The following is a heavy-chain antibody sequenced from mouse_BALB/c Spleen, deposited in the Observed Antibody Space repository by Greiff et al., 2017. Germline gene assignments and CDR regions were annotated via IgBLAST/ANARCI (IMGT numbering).Heavy chain of an antibody. D-gene: IGHD4-1*01. CDR1: GYTFTSYW. CDR2: IDPSDSYT. Sequence: QVQLQQSGAELVKPGASVKLSCKASGYTFTSYWMHWGKQRPGQGLEWIGEIDPSDSYTNYNQKFKGTATLTVDKSSSTAYMQLSSLTSEDSAVYYCARGGWDGFAYWGQGTLVTVSA. J-gene: IGHJ3*01. CDR3: ARGGWDGFAY. V-gene: IGHV1-69*02.